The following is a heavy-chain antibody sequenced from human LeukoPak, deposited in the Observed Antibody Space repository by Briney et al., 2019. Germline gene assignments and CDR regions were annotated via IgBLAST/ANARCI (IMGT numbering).Heavy chain of an antibody. CDR2: IYYSGST. J-gene: IGHJ3*02. CDR1: GGSISSYY. D-gene: IGHD3-22*01. V-gene: IGHV4-59*01. CDR3: ARDVSAYYYDSSGRAFDI. Sequence: SETLSLTCTVSGGSISSYYWSWIRQPPGKGLEWIGYIYYSGSTNYNPSLKSRVTISVDTSKNQFSLKLSSVTAADTAVYYCARDVSAYYYDSSGRAFDIWGQGTMVTVS.